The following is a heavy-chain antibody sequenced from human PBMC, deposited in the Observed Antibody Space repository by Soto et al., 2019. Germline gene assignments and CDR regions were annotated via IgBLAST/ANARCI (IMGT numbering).Heavy chain of an antibody. CDR2: IYYSGST. CDR3: ARINEFGELLRWFDP. D-gene: IGHD3-10*01. V-gene: IGHV4-59*08. J-gene: IGHJ5*02. CDR1: GGSINSYY. Sequence: SSETMALTCAVSGGSINSYYGSWIRQPPGKGLEWIGYIYYSGSTSYNPSLKSRVTISVDTSKNQFSLKLSSVTAADTAVYYFARINEFGELLRWFDPWGQGTLVTVSS.